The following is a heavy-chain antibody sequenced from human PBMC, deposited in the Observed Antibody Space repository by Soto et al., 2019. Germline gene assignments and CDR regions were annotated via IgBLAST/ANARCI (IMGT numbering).Heavy chain of an antibody. CDR2: ISAYKGNT. CDR1: GYTFTSYG. CDR3: ARGGYYYDSSGYYYVGDDAFDI. Sequence: QVQLVQSGAEVKKPGASVKVSCKASGYTFTSYGISWVRQAPGQGLEWMGWISAYKGNTNYAQKLQGRVTMTTDTTTSTAYMELRSLRSDDTAVYYCARGGYYYDSSGYYYVGDDAFDIWGQGTMVTVSS. D-gene: IGHD3-22*01. J-gene: IGHJ3*02. V-gene: IGHV1-18*04.